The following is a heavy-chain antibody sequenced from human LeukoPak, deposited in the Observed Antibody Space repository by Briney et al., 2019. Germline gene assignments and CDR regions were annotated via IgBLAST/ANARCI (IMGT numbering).Heavy chain of an antibody. D-gene: IGHD5-18*01. CDR1: GGSISSSSYY. Sequence: SETLSLTCTVSGGSISSSSYYWGWIRQPPGKGLEWIGSIYYSGSTYYNPSLKSRVTISVDTSKNQFSLKLSSVTAADTAVCYCARVPVDTAMFSGAFDIWGQGTMVTVSS. CDR3: ARVPVDTAMFSGAFDI. J-gene: IGHJ3*02. V-gene: IGHV4-39*07. CDR2: IYYSGST.